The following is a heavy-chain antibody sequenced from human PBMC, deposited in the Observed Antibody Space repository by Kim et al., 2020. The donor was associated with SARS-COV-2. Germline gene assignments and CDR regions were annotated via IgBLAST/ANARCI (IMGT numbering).Heavy chain of an antibody. CDR2: IIPIFGTA. V-gene: IGHV1-69*13. Sequence: SVKVSCKSSGGTFSSYAISWVRQAPGQGLEWMGGIIPIFGTANYAQKFQGRVTITADESTSTAYMELSSLRSEDTAVYYCARDRWEHPCIAAAGTGLGDYYYYYGMDVWGQGTTVTVSS. CDR3: ARDRWEHPCIAAAGTGLGDYYYYYGMDV. J-gene: IGHJ6*02. CDR1: GGTFSSYA. D-gene: IGHD6-13*01.